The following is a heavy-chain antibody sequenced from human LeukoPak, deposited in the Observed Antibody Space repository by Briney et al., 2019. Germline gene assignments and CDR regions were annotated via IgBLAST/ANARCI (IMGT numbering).Heavy chain of an antibody. J-gene: IGHJ5*02. V-gene: IGHV1-2*02. Sequence: ASVKVSCKASGYTFTGYYMHWVRQAPGQGLEWMGWINPNSGGTNYAQKLQGRVTMTTDTSTSTAYMELRSLRSDDTAVYYCAGSRKGYYYDSSGYYWTDWFDPWGQGTLVTVSS. D-gene: IGHD3-22*01. CDR1: GYTFTGYY. CDR3: AGSRKGYYYDSSGYYWTDWFDP. CDR2: INPNSGGT.